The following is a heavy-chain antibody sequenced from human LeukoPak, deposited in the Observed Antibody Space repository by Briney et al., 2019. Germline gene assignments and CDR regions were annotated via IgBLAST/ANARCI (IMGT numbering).Heavy chain of an antibody. J-gene: IGHJ4*02. D-gene: IGHD3-16*01. V-gene: IGHV3-7*03. CDR3: ARDGFGTGSS. CDR2: IKQDGSEK. CDR1: GPTFSNYW. Sequence: GGSLRLSCAASGPTFSNYWMDWVRQAPGKGLEWVANIKQDGSEKNYVDSVKGRFIISRDNAKNSLYLQMNTLRADDTAVYYCARDGFGTGSSWGQGTLVTVSS.